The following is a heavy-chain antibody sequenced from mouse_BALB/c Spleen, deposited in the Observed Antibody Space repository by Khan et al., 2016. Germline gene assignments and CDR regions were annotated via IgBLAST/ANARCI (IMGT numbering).Heavy chain of an antibody. CDR1: GFTLSDAW. V-gene: IGHV6-6*01. J-gene: IGHJ4*01. CDR3: TRRGIAMDY. Sequence: EVKLEESGGGLVQPGGSMKLSCTASGFTLSDAWMDWVRQSPEKGLEWVAEIRTKANNHATYYAESVKGRFSISRADSESCVHLQMNSLRPEDTGIYYCTRRGIAMDYWGQGTSVTVSS. CDR2: IRTKANNHAT.